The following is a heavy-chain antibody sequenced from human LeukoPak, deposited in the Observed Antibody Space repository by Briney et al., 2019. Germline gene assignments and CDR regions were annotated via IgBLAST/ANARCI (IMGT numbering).Heavy chain of an antibody. Sequence: GGSLRLSCAASGFSFSTFAMSWVRQTPGKGLEGVSHANGGGDVTHYVDSVKGRFTISRNNSKNTLYLQMDNLRLEDTALYYCAKDRWFGDLSPSDYWGQGTLVTVSS. CDR2: ANGGGDVT. CDR3: AKDRWFGDLSPSDY. D-gene: IGHD3-10*01. CDR1: GFSFSTFA. V-gene: IGHV3-23*01. J-gene: IGHJ4*02.